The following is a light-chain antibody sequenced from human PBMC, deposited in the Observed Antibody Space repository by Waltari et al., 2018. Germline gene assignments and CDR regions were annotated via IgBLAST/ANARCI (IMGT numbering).Light chain of an antibody. CDR3: QQANSFPHT. V-gene: IGKV1-12*01. CDR1: QNINSW. J-gene: IGKJ5*01. Sequence: DIQMTQSPSSVSASLGDRVTIPFRASQNINSWVAWYQQKPGEAPKRMIYAASRLHSGVPSRFRGSGSGTDFTLTISSLQPEDFATYYCQQANSFPHTFGQGTRLEMK. CDR2: AAS.